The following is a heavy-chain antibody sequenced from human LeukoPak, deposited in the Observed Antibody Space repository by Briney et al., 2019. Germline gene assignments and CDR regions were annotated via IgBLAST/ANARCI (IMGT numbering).Heavy chain of an antibody. V-gene: IGHV3-21*01. CDR1: GSAFSSYS. CDR2: ISSSSSYI. J-gene: IGHJ4*02. CDR3: AREYGSGSYPPDY. Sequence: GGSLRLSCAAPGSAFSSYSMNWVRQAPGKGLEWVSSISSSSSYIYYADSVKGRFTISRDNAKNSLYLQMNSLRAEDTAVYYCAREYGSGSYPPDYWGQGTLVTVSS. D-gene: IGHD3-10*01.